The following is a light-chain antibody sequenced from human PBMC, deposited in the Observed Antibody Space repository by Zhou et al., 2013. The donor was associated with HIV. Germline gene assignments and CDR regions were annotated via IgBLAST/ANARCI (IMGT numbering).Light chain of an antibody. CDR2: DAS. Sequence: EIVLSQSPGTLSLSPGESTTLSCKASDSISSNYLAWYQQKPGQAPRLLIYDASKRAPGIPDRFSGSGSATDFTLTISSLEPEDFAVYYCQHYGVSPYTFGPGTKLEI. J-gene: IGKJ2*01. CDR3: QHYGVSPYT. V-gene: IGKV3-20*01. CDR1: DSISSNY.